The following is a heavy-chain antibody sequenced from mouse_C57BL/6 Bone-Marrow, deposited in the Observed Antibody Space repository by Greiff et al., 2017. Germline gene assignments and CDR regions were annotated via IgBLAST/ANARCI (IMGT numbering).Heavy chain of an antibody. Sequence: EVMLVESGGGLVQPGGSMKLSCAASGFTFSDAWMDWVRQSPEKGLEWVAEIRNKANNHATYYAESVKGRFTISRDDSKSSVYLQMNSLRAEDTGIYYCTRRPDYYGSSYGYWGQGTTLTVSS. V-gene: IGHV6-6*01. CDR2: IRNKANNHAT. D-gene: IGHD1-1*01. J-gene: IGHJ2*01. CDR3: TRRPDYYGSSYGY. CDR1: GFTFSDAW.